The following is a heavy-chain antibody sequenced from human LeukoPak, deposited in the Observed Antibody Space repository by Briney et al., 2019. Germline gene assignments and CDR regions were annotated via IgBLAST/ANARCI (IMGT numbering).Heavy chain of an antibody. V-gene: IGHV4-59*01. CDR2: IYYSGST. Sequence: SETLSLTCTVSGGSISSYYWSWMRQPPGKGLEWIGYIYYSGSTNYNPSLKSRVTISVDASKNQFSLKLSSVTAAETAVYYCARVDPDSSSTLEVFDYWGQGTLVTVSS. CDR1: GGSISSYY. CDR3: ARVDPDSSSTLEVFDY. J-gene: IGHJ4*02. D-gene: IGHD6-6*01.